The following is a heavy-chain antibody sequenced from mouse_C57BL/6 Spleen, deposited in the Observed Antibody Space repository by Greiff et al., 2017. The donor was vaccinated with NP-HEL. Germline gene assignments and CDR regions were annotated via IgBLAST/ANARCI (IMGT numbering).Heavy chain of an antibody. CDR3: ASGSSSWYFDV. CDR2: IYPGDGDT. Sequence: VQLVESGPELVKPGASVKISCKASGYAFSSSWMNWVKQRPGKGLEWIGRIYPGDGDTNYNGKFKGKATLTADKSSSTAYMQLSSLTSEDSAVYFCASGSSSWYFDVWGTGTTVTVSS. V-gene: IGHV1-82*01. J-gene: IGHJ1*03. D-gene: IGHD1-1*01. CDR1: GYAFSSSW.